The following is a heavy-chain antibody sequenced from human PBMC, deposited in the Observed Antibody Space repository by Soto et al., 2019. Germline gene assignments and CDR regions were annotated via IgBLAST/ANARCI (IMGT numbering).Heavy chain of an antibody. CDR3: ARDLGVTPTTPFDY. J-gene: IGHJ4*02. CDR1: GYTFTGYY. CDR2: INPNSGGT. D-gene: IGHD3-10*01. V-gene: IGHV1-2*02. Sequence: ASVKVSCKASGYTFTGYYMHWVRQAPGQGLEWMGWINPNSGGTNYADSVKGRFTISRDNAKNSLYLQMNSLRAEDTAVYYCARDLGVTPTTPFDYWGQGTLVTVSS.